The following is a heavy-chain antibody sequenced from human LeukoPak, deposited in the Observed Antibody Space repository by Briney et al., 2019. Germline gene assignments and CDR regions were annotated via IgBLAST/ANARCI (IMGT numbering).Heavy chain of an antibody. V-gene: IGHV3-11*01. CDR1: VFTFSEYY. CDR3: ARVLIAGYTSS. Sequence: GGALRLSCAASVFTFSEYYMSWVRAAPGEGLEWVSYISSSGSTIYYADSVKGRFTISRDNAKNSLYLQMSSLRAEDTAVYYCARVLIAGYTSSWGQGTLVT. CDR2: ISSSGSTI. J-gene: IGHJ4*02. D-gene: IGHD6-13*01.